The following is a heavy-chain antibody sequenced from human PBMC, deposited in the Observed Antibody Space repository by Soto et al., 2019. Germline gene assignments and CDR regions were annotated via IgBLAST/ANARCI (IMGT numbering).Heavy chain of an antibody. CDR3: ARHLGEAVAGYSAFDI. J-gene: IGHJ3*02. CDR1: GGSISSSSYY. D-gene: IGHD6-19*01. Sequence: SETLSLTCTVSGGSISSSSYYWGWIRQPPGKGLEWIGSIYYSGSTYYNPSLKSRVTISVDTSKNQFSLKLSSVTAADTAVYYCARHLGEAVAGYSAFDIWGQGTMVTVSS. V-gene: IGHV4-39*01. CDR2: IYYSGST.